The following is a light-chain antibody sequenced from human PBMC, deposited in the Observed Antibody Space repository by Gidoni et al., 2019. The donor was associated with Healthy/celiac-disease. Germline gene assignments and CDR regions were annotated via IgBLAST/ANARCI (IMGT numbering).Light chain of an antibody. V-gene: IGKV1-9*01. Sequence: DIQLTQSPSFLSASVGDRVTITCRASQGISSYLAWYQQKPGKAPNLLIYAASTLQSGVPSRFSGSGSGTEFTLTISSLQPEDFATYYCQQLKRYPLTFGGGTKVEIK. CDR1: QGISSY. CDR3: QQLKRYPLT. CDR2: AAS. J-gene: IGKJ4*01.